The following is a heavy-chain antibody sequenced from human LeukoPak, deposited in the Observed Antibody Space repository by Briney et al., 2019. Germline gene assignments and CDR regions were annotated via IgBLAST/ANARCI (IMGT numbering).Heavy chain of an antibody. CDR3: AREWYYCSSTSCYFYYGMDV. D-gene: IGHD2-2*01. J-gene: IGHJ6*04. Sequence: SGTLSLTCAVSGGSISSSNWWSWVRQPPGKGLEWIGEIHHSGSTNYNPSLKSRVTISVDKSKNQFSLKLSSVTAADTAVYYCAREWYYCSSTSCYFYYGMDVWGKGTTVTVSS. V-gene: IGHV4-4*02. CDR1: GGSISSSNW. CDR2: IHHSGST.